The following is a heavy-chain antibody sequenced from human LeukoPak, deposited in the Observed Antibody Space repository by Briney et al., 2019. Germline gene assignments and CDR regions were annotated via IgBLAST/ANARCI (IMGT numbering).Heavy chain of an antibody. J-gene: IGHJ4*02. CDR3: VLADYGDY. CDR1: GYIFTNYT. V-gene: IGHV1-3*01. CDR2: VHADNGNT. Sequence: GASVKVSCKASGYIFTNYTMHSVCQDPGQRPEWMGWVHADNGNTKYLQKFQDRVTFTRDTSASTAYMELSRLRYEDTAVYFCVLADYGDYWGQGTLVTVSS.